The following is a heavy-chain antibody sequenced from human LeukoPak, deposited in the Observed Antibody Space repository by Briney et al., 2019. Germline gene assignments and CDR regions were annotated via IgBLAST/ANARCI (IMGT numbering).Heavy chain of an antibody. CDR1: GGSFSGYY. CDR3: ARDVYYGSGHDY. J-gene: IGHJ4*02. CDR2: INHSGST. Sequence: SETLSLTCAVYGGSFSGYYWSWIRQPPGKGLEWIGEINHSGSTNYNPSFKSRVTISVDTSKNQFSLKLSSVTAADTAVYYCARDVYYGSGHDYWGQGTLVTVSS. V-gene: IGHV4-34*01. D-gene: IGHD3-10*01.